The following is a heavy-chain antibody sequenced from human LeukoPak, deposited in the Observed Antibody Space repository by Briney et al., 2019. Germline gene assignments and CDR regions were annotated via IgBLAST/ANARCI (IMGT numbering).Heavy chain of an antibody. D-gene: IGHD2-2*01. V-gene: IGHV1-69*05. CDR2: IIPIFGTA. Sequence: GASVKVSCKSSGGTLSSYAISWVRQAPGQGLEWMGGIIPIFGTANYAQKFQGRVTITTDESTSTAYMELSSLRSEDTAVYYCARDNGAYCSSTSCWGNWFDPWGQGTLVTVSS. CDR1: GGTLSSYA. J-gene: IGHJ5*02. CDR3: ARDNGAYCSSTSCWGNWFDP.